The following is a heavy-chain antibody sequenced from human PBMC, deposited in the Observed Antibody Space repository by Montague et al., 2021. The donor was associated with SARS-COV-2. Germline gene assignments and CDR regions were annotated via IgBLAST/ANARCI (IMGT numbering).Heavy chain of an antibody. CDR1: GGSISSSSYY. CDR2: IYYSGST. J-gene: IGHJ4*02. D-gene: IGHD5-18*01. Sequence: SETLSLTCTVSGGSISSSSYYWGWIRQPPGKGLERIGSIYYSGSTYYNPSLKSRVTISVDTSKNQFSLKLSSVTAADAAVYYCARHVDSYGPYYFDYWGQGTLVTVSS. CDR3: ARHVDSYGPYYFDY. V-gene: IGHV4-39*01.